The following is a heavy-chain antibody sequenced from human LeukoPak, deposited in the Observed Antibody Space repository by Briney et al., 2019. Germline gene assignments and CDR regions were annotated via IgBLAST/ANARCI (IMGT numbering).Heavy chain of an antibody. CDR2: INPNTGGT. CDR3: ATQPGAAGARGDWFDP. D-gene: IGHD6-13*01. V-gene: IGHV1-2*02. Sequence: GASVKVSCKASGYTFTAYYIHWVRQAPGQGLEWMGWINPNTGGTNYAQKFQGGDTMTRDTSISTAYMELSSLRSDDTAVYYCATQPGAAGARGDWFDPWGQGTLVTVSS. CDR1: GYTFTAYY. J-gene: IGHJ5*02.